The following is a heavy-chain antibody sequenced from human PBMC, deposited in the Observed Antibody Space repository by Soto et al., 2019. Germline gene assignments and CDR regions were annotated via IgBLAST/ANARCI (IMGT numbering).Heavy chain of an antibody. Sequence: QVQLVQSGAEVKKPGASVKVSCKASGYTFSSYYMHWVRQAPGQGLEWMGVINPSGDSTTYAQKFQGIVTMTKDTSTSTLYMELSSLRSEDTAVYYCARDWEFGFWGQGTLVTVSS. CDR2: INPSGDST. J-gene: IGHJ4*02. D-gene: IGHD3-10*01. CDR1: GYTFSSYY. V-gene: IGHV1-46*01. CDR3: ARDWEFGF.